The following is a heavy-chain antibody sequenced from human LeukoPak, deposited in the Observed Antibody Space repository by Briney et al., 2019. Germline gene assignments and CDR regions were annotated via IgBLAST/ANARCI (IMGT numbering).Heavy chain of an antibody. Sequence: SETLSLTCAVYGGSFSGYYWSWIRQSPGRGLEWVGQINDSGDTDYNPSLKSRVTISIDTSKKQFSLRLRSVTAADTALYYCARESSTWDSFEYWGQGTAVTVSS. V-gene: IGHV4-34*01. CDR3: ARESSTWDSFEY. D-gene: IGHD6-6*01. CDR1: GGSFSGYY. J-gene: IGHJ4*02. CDR2: INDSGDT.